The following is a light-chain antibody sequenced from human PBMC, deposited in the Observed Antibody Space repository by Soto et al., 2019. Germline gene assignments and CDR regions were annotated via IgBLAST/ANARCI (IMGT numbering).Light chain of an antibody. J-gene: IGKJ1*01. Sequence: DVQMTQSPSTLSASVGDRVTITCRASQSISRWLAWYQQKPGKAPKLLIYETSSLEDGVPSRFTGSGSGTEFSLTITSLPPEDFASYYCQQYKDYWTFGQGNKVDIK. CDR1: QSISRW. CDR3: QQYKDYWT. V-gene: IGKV1-5*03. CDR2: ETS.